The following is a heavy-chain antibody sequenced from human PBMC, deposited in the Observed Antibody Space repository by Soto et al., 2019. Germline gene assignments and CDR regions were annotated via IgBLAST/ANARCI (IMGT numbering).Heavy chain of an antibody. Sequence: QVQLVQSGAEVKEPGASVKVSCKASGYTFTSYGLNWVRQAPGQGLEWMGWISAYNGNTNYAQKFQGRVPMTTHTPTSTAHMDLRSLISADTAVYYCARSDSSGYYLDYWGQGPLVTVSA. J-gene: IGHJ4*02. V-gene: IGHV1-18*01. CDR3: ARSDSSGYYLDY. D-gene: IGHD3-22*01. CDR1: GYTFTSYG. CDR2: ISAYNGNT.